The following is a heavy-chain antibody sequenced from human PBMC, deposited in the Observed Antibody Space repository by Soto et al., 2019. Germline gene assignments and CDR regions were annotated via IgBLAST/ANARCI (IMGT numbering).Heavy chain of an antibody. CDR1: GVTFNKYA. Sequence: EVQLLESGGAFVQPGGSLRLSCAVSGVTFNKYAMSWVRLPPGKGPEWVSAITGSGGLAYYADSVKGRFSISRDNSKNIRFLRMSRLKDEVSATDYCGKWDYGGNSAYSYFDLWGRGTLVSVSS. J-gene: IGHJ2*01. CDR2: ITGSGGLA. D-gene: IGHD2-21*02. CDR3: GKWDYGGNSAYSYFDL. V-gene: IGHV3-23*01.